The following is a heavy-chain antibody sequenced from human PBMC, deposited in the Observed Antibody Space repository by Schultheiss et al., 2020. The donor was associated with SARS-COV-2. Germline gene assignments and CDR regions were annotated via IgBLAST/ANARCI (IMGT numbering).Heavy chain of an antibody. CDR2: IYYSGST. CDR1: GGSISSYY. CDR3: ARVLRDTMVRGVIMFDY. D-gene: IGHD3-10*01. Sequence: SETLSLTCTVSGGSISSYYWSWIRQPPGKGLEWIGYIYYSGSTYYNPSLKSRVTISVDTSKNQFSLKLSSVTAADTAVYYCARVLRDTMVRGVIMFDYWGQGTLVTVSS. J-gene: IGHJ4*02. V-gene: IGHV4-59*01.